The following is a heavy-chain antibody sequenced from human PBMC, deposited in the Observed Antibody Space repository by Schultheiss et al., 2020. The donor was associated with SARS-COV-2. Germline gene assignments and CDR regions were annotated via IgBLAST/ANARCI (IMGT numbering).Heavy chain of an antibody. D-gene: IGHD2-2*01. Sequence: SETLSLTCAVYGGSFSGYYWSWIRQPPGKGLEWIGEINHSGNTNYNPSLKSRVTISVDTSKNQFSLRLTSVTAADTAVFYCARGPEAPYQLLSRRPRLRRSFEYWGQGSLVTVSS. CDR3: ARGPEAPYQLLSRRPRLRRSFEY. V-gene: IGHV4-34*01. CDR2: INHSGNT. CDR1: GGSFSGYY. J-gene: IGHJ4*02.